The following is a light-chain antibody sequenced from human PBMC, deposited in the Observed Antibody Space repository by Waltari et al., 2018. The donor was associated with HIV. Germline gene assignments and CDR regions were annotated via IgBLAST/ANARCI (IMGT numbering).Light chain of an antibody. J-gene: IGLJ2*01. CDR1: SGSGPARNY. CDR2: STN. V-gene: IGLV8-61*01. CDR3: VLNLGRGIVV. Sequence: QTVVTQEPSFSVSPGGTVTLTSGLSSGSGPARNYASWYQQIPGQAPLTLIHSTNTRSSGVPDRFSGSILGNKAALTITGAQADDKSDYYCVLNLGRGIVVFGGGTKLSVL.